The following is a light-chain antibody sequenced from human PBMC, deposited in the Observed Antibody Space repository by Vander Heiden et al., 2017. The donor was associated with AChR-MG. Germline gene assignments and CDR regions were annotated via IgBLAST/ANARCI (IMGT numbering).Light chain of an antibody. J-gene: IGKJ1*01. Sequence: DIQLTQSPSSLSASVGDRVTITCRASEVINNYLAWYQQKPGKAPKLLIYAASTLQTGVPSRFSGSGSGTDFTLTISSLQPEDVAVYYCQEYNSAPRIFGEGTKVQI. CDR1: EVINNY. CDR3: QEYNSAPRI. V-gene: IGKV1-27*01. CDR2: AAS.